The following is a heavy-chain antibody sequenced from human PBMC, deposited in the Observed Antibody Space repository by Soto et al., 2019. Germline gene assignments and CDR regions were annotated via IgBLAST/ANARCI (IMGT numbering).Heavy chain of an antibody. Sequence: ASVKVSCKASGYTFTSYYMHWVRQAPGQGLEWMGIINPSGGSTSYAQKFQGRVTMTRDTSTSTVYMELSRLRSDDTAVYYCARGQTHRYYYYYGMDVWGQGTTVTVSS. V-gene: IGHV1-46*01. CDR2: INPSGGST. CDR1: GYTFTSYY. CDR3: ARGQTHRYYYYYGMDV. J-gene: IGHJ6*02.